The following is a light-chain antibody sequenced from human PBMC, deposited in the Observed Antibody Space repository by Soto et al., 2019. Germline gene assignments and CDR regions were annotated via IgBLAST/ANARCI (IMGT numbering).Light chain of an antibody. CDR3: LQDYNYPWT. CDR2: AAS. CDR1: QGISND. J-gene: IGKJ1*01. Sequence: AMQMTQSPSSLSASVGDRVTNTCRASQGISNDLGWYQQKPGKAPKLLIYAASSLQSGVPSRFSGSGSGTDFTLTISSLQPEDFATYYCLQDYNYPWTFGQGTKVEIK. V-gene: IGKV1-6*01.